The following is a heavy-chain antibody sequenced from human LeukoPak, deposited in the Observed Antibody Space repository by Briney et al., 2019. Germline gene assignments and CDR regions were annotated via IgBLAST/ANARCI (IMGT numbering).Heavy chain of an antibody. J-gene: IGHJ3*02. CDR2: ISGSGGRT. D-gene: IGHD3-10*01. CDR3: ANAFSYSGTSFDAFDI. V-gene: IGHV3-23*01. CDR1: GFTLSSYA. Sequence: GGSLRLSCAASGFTLSSYAMTWVRQAPGKGLESGKGLEWVSGISGSGGRTDYADSVKGRFTISRDNSKNTLYLQMNSLRAEDTAVYYCANAFSYSGTSFDAFDIWGQGTMVTVSS.